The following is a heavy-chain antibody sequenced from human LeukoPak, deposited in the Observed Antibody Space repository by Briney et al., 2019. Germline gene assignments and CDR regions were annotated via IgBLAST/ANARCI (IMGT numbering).Heavy chain of an antibody. CDR2: IRSTVHTGKT. J-gene: IGHJ4*02. Sequence: QPGGSLRLSCTTSGFTFGDYAVSWVRQAPGKGLEWVSFIRSTVHTGKTEYAASLKGRFTMSRDDSKTTAYLQMDSLKTEDTAVYYCTRAPYNGGNYPYCFDYWGQGTLVTVSS. CDR1: GFTFGDYA. V-gene: IGHV3-49*04. CDR3: TRAPYNGGNYPYCFDY. D-gene: IGHD2-8*01.